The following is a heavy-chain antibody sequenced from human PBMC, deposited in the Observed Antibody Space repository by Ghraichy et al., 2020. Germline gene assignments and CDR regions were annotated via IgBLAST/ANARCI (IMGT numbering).Heavy chain of an antibody. CDR2: INHSGST. J-gene: IGHJ5*02. V-gene: IGHV4-34*01. CDR3: ARGRVLEIVLLWFGEAGWFDP. CDR1: GGSFSGYY. D-gene: IGHD3-10*01. Sequence: SQTLSLTCAVYGGSFSGYYWSWIRQPTGKGLEWIGEINHSGSTNYNPSLKSRVTISVDTSKNQFSLKLSSVTAADTAVYYCARGRVLEIVLLWFGEAGWFDPWGQGTLVTVSS.